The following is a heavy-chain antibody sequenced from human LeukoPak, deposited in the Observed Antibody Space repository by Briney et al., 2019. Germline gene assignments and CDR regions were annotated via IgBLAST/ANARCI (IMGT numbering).Heavy chain of an antibody. CDR2: INWNGGST. Sequence: GGSLRLSCAASGFTFSSYAMSWVRHAPGKGLEWVSGINWNGGSTGYADSVKGRFTISRDNAKNSLYLQMNSLRAEDTALYHCARHASDYYGSGSYSAYYYYGMDVWGQGTTVTVSS. CDR1: GFTFSSYA. CDR3: ARHASDYYGSGSYSAYYYYGMDV. V-gene: IGHV3-20*01. D-gene: IGHD3-10*01. J-gene: IGHJ6*02.